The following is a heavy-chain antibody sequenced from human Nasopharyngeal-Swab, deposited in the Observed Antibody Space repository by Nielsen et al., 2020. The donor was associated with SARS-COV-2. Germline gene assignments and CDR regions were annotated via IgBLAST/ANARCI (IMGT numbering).Heavy chain of an antibody. CDR2: IIPIFGTA. Sequence: SVKVSCKASGGTFSSYAISWVRQAPGQGLEWMGGIIPIFGTANYAQKFQGRVTITADESTSTAYMELSSLRSEDTAVYYCARYYGPDDFWSGSGMDVWGQGTTVTVSS. J-gene: IGHJ6*02. CDR3: ARYYGPDDFWSGSGMDV. V-gene: IGHV1-69*13. D-gene: IGHD3-3*01. CDR1: GGTFSSYA.